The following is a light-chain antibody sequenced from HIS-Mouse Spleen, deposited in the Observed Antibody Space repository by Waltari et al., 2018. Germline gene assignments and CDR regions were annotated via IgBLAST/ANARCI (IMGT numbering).Light chain of an antibody. CDR2: EGS. CDR1: TSDVGCYNL. V-gene: IGLV2-23*01. J-gene: IGLJ3*02. Sequence: QSALTQPASVSGSPGQSITIPCPGTTSDVGCYNLVPWYQQHPGKAPKLMIYEGSKRPSGVSNRFSGSKSGNTASLTISGLQAEDEADYYCCSYAGSSTWVFGGGTKLTVL. CDR3: CSYAGSSTWV.